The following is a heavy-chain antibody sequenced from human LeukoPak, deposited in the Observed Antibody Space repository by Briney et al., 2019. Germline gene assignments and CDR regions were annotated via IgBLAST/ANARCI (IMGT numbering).Heavy chain of an antibody. CDR2: IYAPGSS. CDR1: GDSISGYY. CDR3: ARDLEDFDSPANDY. V-gene: IGHV4-4*07. Sequence: SETLSLTCTVSGDSISGYYWAWIRQPAGKGLEWIGHIYAPGSSNYTPSFKSRVTMSIDMSNNQFSLRLNSVTAADTAMYYCARDLEDFDSPANDYWGQGTHVIVSP. D-gene: IGHD2-15*01. J-gene: IGHJ4*02.